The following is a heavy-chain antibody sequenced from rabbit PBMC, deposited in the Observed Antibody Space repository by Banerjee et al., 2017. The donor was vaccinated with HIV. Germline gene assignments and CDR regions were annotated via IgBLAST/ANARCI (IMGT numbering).Heavy chain of an antibody. V-gene: IGHV1S40*01. CDR2: IGAGSSGSA. J-gene: IGHJ4*01. CDR1: GFSFSSSYY. CDR3: ARTAGVDGYGYLKF. D-gene: IGHD6-1*01. Sequence: QSLEESGGDLVKPGASLTLTCTASGFSFSSSYYMCWVRQAPGKELEWIACIGAGSSGSAYYASWAKGRFTISKTSSTTVTLQMTSLTAADTATYFCARTAGVDGYGYLKFWGPGTLVTVS.